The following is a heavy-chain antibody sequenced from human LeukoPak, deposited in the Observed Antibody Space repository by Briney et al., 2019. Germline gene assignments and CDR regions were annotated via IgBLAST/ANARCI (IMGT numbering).Heavy chain of an antibody. J-gene: IGHJ4*02. CDR1: GYTFTGYY. D-gene: IGHD6-13*01. CDR2: INPNSGGT. Sequence: ASVTVSCKASGYTFTGYYMHWVRQAPGQGLEWMGWINPNSGGTNYAQKFQGRVTMTRDTSISTAYMELSRLRSDDTAVYYCARGGSSSWYSSGSYWGQGTLVTVSS. CDR3: ARGGSSSWYSSGSY. V-gene: IGHV1-2*02.